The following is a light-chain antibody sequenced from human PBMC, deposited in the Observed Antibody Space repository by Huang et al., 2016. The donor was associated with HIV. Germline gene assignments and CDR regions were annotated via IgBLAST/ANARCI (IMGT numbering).Light chain of an antibody. J-gene: IGKJ1*01. CDR2: WAS. Sequence: DIVMTQSPDSLTVSRGARATINCVSSQSVLSTYDNRNYLAWYQQKTRQPPKLLISWASTRESGVPDRFRGSGSATDFTLTIDNLQAEDVAFYFCQQYYSTPGFGRGTYVEV. V-gene: IGKV4-1*01. CDR3: QQYYSTPG. CDR1: QSVLSTYDNRNY.